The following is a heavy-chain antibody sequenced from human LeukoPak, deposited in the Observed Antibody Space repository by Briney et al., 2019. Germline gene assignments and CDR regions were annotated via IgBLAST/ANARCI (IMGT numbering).Heavy chain of an antibody. V-gene: IGHV3-74*01. J-gene: IGHJ4*02. D-gene: IGHD1-20*01. CDR2: IVRDGTST. Sequence: GGSLRLACAASGFTVSGNYMSWVHHAPGKGLVWVSRIVRDGTSTNYADSVKGRFTISRDNAKNTLYLQMNSLRAEDTAVYYCARAFNWNDLGNWGQGTLVTVSS. CDR3: ARAFNWNDLGN. CDR1: GFTVSGNY.